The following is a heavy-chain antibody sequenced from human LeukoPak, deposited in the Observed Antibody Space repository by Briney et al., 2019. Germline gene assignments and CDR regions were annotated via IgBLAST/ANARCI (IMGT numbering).Heavy chain of an antibody. CDR3: AELGITMIGGV. CDR2: ISSSGSTI. J-gene: IGHJ6*04. CDR1: GFTFSSYE. D-gene: IGHD3-10*02. V-gene: IGHV3-48*03. Sequence: GGSLRLSCAASGFTFSSYEMNWVRQAPGKGLEGVSYISSSGSTIYYTDSVQGRFTISRDNAKNPLYLQMNSLRAEDTAVYYCAELGITMIGGVWGKGTTVTISS.